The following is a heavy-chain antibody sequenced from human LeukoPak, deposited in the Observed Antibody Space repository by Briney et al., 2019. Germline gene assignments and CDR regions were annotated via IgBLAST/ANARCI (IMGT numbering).Heavy chain of an antibody. CDR3: ARDLIKRAEGYYYYGMDV. CDR1: GYTFTGYY. Sequence: GASVKVSCKASGYTFTGYYMHWVRQAPGQGLEWMGWINPNSGGTNYAQKFQGRVTMTRDTSISTAYMELSRLRSDDTDVYYCARDLIKRAEGYYYYGMDVWGQGTTVTVSS. V-gene: IGHV1-2*02. CDR2: INPNSGGT. J-gene: IGHJ6*02. D-gene: IGHD3-10*01.